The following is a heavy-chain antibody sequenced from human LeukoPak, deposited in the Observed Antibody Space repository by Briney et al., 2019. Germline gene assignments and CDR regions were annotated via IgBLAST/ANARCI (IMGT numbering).Heavy chain of an antibody. CDR3: ARSSTLYGHFDY. J-gene: IGHJ4*02. D-gene: IGHD3-10*01. CDR2: IYYSGST. Sequence: SETLSLTCTVSGGSISSSSYYWGWIRQPPQKGLEWIGSIYYSGSTYYNPSLKSRVTISVDTSKNQFSLKVNSVTAADTAVYYCARSSTLYGHFDYWGQGTLVTVSS. CDR1: GGSISSSSYY. V-gene: IGHV4-39*07.